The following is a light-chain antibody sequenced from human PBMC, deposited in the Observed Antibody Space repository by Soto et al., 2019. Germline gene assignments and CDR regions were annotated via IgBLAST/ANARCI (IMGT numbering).Light chain of an antibody. CDR2: GAS. CDR1: QVIGNY. J-gene: IGKJ4*01. CDR3: QQYGSSGT. V-gene: IGKV1-NL1*01. Sequence: IQMTQSPSSLSASLGDRFTITCRASQVIGNYLAWYQQKPGKVPKLLIYGASNRATGIPDRFSGSGSGTDFTLTISSMQTEDFAVYYCQQYGSSGTFGKGTKV.